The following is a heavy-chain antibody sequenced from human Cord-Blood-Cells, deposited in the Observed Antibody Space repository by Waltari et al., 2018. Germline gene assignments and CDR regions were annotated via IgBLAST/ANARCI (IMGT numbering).Heavy chain of an antibody. CDR3: ATDCSGGSCYDAFDI. J-gene: IGHJ3*02. Sequence: QVQLVQSGAEVKKPGASVKVSCKVSGYTLTELSMHWVRQAPGKGLEWKGGVDPEDGETNYPQKFQGRVTMTEDTSTDTAYMELSSPRSEDTAVYYCATDCSGGSCYDAFDIWGQGTMVTVSS. D-gene: IGHD2-15*01. CDR2: VDPEDGET. CDR1: GYTLTELS. V-gene: IGHV1-24*01.